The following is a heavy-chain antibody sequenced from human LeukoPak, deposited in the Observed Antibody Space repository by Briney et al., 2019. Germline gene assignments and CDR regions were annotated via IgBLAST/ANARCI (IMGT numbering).Heavy chain of an antibody. J-gene: IGHJ2*01. CDR1: GFTFCDYY. D-gene: IGHD1-14*01. V-gene: IGHV3-11*01. CDR3: ARIGNLLSIEYWYFDL. CDR2: ISSSGSNI. Sequence: PGGSLRRSCAASGFTFCDYYMSWMRPAPGKGLEGSSYISSSGSNIYYADSLKGRFTISRDNAKNSLYLQMNSLRDEDTAVYYCARIGNLLSIEYWYFDLWGRGTLLTVSS.